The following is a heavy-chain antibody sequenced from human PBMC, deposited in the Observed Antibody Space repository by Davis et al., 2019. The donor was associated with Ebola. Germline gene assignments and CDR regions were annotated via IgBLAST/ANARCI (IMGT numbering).Heavy chain of an antibody. V-gene: IGHV3-48*04. CDR3: ARQQLDPFYYYYYGMDV. CDR1: GFTFSTYT. D-gene: IGHD6-13*01. CDR2: ISSSSSTI. J-gene: IGHJ6*02. Sequence: PSETLSLTCAASGFTFSTYTMNWVRQAPGKGLEWVSYISSSSSTIYYADSVKGRFTISRDNAKNSLYLQMNSLRAEDTAVYYCARQQLDPFYYYYYGMDVWGQGTTVTVSS.